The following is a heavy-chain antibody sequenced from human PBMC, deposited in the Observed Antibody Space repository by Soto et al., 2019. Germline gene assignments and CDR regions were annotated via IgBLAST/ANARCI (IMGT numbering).Heavy chain of an antibody. CDR1: GGSISSGDYY. V-gene: IGHV4-30-4*01. D-gene: IGHD1-1*01. CDR3: ARDRTERWVPGYYGMAV. CDR2: IYYSGST. J-gene: IGHJ6*02. Sequence: SETLSLTCTVSGGSISSGDYYWSWIRQPPGKGLEWIGYIYYSGSTYYNPSLKSRVTISVDTSKNQFSLKLSSVTAADTAVYYCARDRTERWVPGYYGMAVWGQGTTVTVSS.